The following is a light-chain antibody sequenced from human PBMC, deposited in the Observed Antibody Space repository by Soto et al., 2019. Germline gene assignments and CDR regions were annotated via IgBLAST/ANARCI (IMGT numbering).Light chain of an antibody. Sequence: DIQMTQSPSTLSASVGDRVTITCRASQSISDWLAWYQQKPGKAPKLLIYKASSLEGGVPSRFSGSGSGTEFTLTISSLQPDDFATYYCQHYNTLWTFGQGTKVEIK. J-gene: IGKJ1*01. V-gene: IGKV1-5*03. CDR1: QSISDW. CDR3: QHYNTLWT. CDR2: KAS.